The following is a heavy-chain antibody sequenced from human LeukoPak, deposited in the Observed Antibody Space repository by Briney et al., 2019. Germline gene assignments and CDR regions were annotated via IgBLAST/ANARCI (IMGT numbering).Heavy chain of an antibody. J-gene: IGHJ4*02. V-gene: IGHV3-48*01. CDR3: AREHYSSGWYYFDY. CDR2: ISSSSRTI. Sequence: PGGSLRLSCAASGFTFSSYSMNWVRQAPGKGLEWVSYISSSSRTIYYADSVKGRFTISRDNAKNSLYLQMNSLGAEDTAVYYCAREHYSSGWYYFDYWGQGTLVTVSS. D-gene: IGHD6-19*01. CDR1: GFTFSSYS.